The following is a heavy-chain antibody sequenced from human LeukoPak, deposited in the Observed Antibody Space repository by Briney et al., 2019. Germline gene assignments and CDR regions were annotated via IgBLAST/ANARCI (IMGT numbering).Heavy chain of an antibody. J-gene: IGHJ4*02. Sequence: PGGSLRLSCAASGFTFSSYGMHWVRQAPGKGLEWVAFIRYDGSNKYYADSVKGRFTISRDNSKNTLYLQMNSLRAEDTAVYYCAKTALLWFGFDYWGQGTLVTVSS. D-gene: IGHD3-10*01. V-gene: IGHV3-30*02. CDR1: GFTFSSYG. CDR3: AKTALLWFGFDY. CDR2: IRYDGSNK.